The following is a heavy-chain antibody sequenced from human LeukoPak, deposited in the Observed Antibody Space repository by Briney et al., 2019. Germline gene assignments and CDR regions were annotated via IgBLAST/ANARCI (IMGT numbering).Heavy chain of an antibody. Sequence: ASVKASCKASGYTFTSYAMHWVRQAPGQRLEWMGWINAGNGNTKYSQKFQGRVTITRDTSASTAYMELSRLRSDDTAVYYCARANPLYCSSTTCLFDYWGQGTLVTVSS. CDR1: GYTFTSYA. CDR2: INAGNGNT. D-gene: IGHD2-2*01. J-gene: IGHJ4*02. CDR3: ARANPLYCSSTTCLFDY. V-gene: IGHV1-3*01.